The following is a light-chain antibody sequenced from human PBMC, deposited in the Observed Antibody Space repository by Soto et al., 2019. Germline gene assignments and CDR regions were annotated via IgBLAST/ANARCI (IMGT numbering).Light chain of an antibody. CDR2: GAS. J-gene: IGKJ4*01. V-gene: IGKV3-15*01. CDR3: QQYNSYSPLT. CDR1: QSVSSD. Sequence: EIVVTQSPATLSVSPGERATLSCSASQSVSSDLAWYQQKPGQAPRLLVYGASTRATGIPARFSGSRSGTEFTLTISSLQPDDYATYYCQQYNSYSPLTFGGGTKVDIK.